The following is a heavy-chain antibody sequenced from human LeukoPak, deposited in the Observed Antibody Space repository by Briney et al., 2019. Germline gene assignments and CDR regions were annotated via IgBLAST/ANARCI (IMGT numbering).Heavy chain of an antibody. CDR3: AKRLYYSSGSLEY. CDR1: GFTFSSYA. Sequence: GGSLRLSCAASGFTFSSYAMDWVRQAPGKGLEWVSFIIGSGGTTYYADSVKGRFTISRDNSKNTLYLQMNSLRAEDTAVYYCAKRLYYSSGSLEYWGQGTLVTVSS. CDR2: IIGSGGTT. J-gene: IGHJ4*02. D-gene: IGHD3-10*01. V-gene: IGHV3-23*01.